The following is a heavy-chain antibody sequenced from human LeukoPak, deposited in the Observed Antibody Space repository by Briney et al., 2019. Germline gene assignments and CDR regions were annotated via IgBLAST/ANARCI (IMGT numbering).Heavy chain of an antibody. Sequence: ASVKVSCKTSEYTFTGYYMHWVRQAPGQGLEWMGRINPNSGGTNYAQKFQGRVTMTRDTSISTAYMELSRLRSDDTAVYYCAREDYDFWSGYYGSYAFGIWGQGTMVTVSS. J-gene: IGHJ3*02. CDR1: EYTFTGYY. CDR2: INPNSGGT. D-gene: IGHD3-3*01. V-gene: IGHV1-2*06. CDR3: AREDYDFWSGYYGSYAFGI.